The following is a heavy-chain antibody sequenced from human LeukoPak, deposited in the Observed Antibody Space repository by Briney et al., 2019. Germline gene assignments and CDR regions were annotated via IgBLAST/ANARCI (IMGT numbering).Heavy chain of an antibody. V-gene: IGHV3-74*01. J-gene: IGHJ4*02. CDR3: ASASSHRIAAGGDY. D-gene: IGHD6-13*01. Sequence: AGGSLRLSCAASGFTFSNYWMHWVRQAPGKGLVWVSRINSDGSSRNYADSVKGRFTICRDNAKNTLYLQMNSLRAEDTAVYYCASASSHRIAAGGDYWGQGTLVTVSS. CDR1: GFTFSNYW. CDR2: INSDGSSR.